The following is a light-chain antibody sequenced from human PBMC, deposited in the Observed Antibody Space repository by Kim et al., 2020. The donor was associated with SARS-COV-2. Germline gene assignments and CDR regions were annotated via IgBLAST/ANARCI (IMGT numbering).Light chain of an antibody. J-gene: IGLJ3*02. V-gene: IGLV4-69*01. CDR3: QTWDTGIRV. CDR2: VNRDGSH. CDR1: SGHSSYA. Sequence: QLVLTQSPSASASLGASVQLTCILSSGHSSYAIAWHLQQPGKGPRFLMKVNRDGSHIKGDGIPDRFSGSTSGAERYLTISSLQPEDEADYYCQTWDTGIRVFGGGTQLTVL.